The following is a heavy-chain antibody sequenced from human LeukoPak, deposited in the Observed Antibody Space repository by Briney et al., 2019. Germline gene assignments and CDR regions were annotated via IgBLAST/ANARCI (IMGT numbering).Heavy chain of an antibody. V-gene: IGHV4-61*02. D-gene: IGHD3-9*01. CDR1: GGSISSSSYY. Sequence: SETLSLTCTVSGGSISSSSYYWGWIRQPAGKGLEWIGRIYTSGSTNYNPSLKSRVTMSVDTSKNQFSLKLTSVTAADTAVYYCARGLTSYYDILARPAENWFDPWGQGTLVTVSS. J-gene: IGHJ5*02. CDR3: ARGLTSYYDILARPAENWFDP. CDR2: IYTSGST.